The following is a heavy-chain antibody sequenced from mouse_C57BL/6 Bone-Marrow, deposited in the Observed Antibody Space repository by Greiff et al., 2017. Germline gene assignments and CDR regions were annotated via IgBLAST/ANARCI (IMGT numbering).Heavy chain of an antibody. Sequence: VQLQQSGPELVKPGASVKISCKASGYTFTDYYMNWVKQSHGKSLEWIGDINPNNGGTSYNQKFKGKATLTVDKSSSTAYMELRSLTSEDSAVCYCAIHFDYWGQGTTLTVSS. CDR2: INPNNGGT. CDR1: GYTFTDYY. J-gene: IGHJ2*01. V-gene: IGHV1-26*01. CDR3: AIHFDY.